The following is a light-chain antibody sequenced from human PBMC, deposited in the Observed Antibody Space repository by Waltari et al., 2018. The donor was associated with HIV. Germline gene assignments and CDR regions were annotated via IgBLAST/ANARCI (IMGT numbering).Light chain of an antibody. V-gene: IGLV3-25*03. CDR2: KVS. CDR1: ALPKQY. J-gene: IGLJ3*02. CDR3: QSADSSGTLWV. Sequence: SYDLTQPPSVSVSPGQTARITCSGDALPKQYAYWYQQKPGQAPVLVINKVSERPSGNPERFSGSSSGTTVTLTISGVQAEGEADYYCQSADSSGTLWVFGGGTKLTVL.